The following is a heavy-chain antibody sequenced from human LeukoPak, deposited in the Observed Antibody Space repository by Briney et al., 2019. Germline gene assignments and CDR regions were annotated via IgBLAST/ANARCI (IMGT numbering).Heavy chain of an antibody. V-gene: IGHV4-59*02. CDR3: VRDWEGFNFDI. J-gene: IGHJ3*02. CDR2: VYNSGST. D-gene: IGHD1-26*01. CDR1: GGSVSSYY. Sequence: SETLSLTCTVSGGSVSSYYWSWVRQPPGEGLEWIAYVYNSGSTNYNPSLRSRVTISVDRSKNQFSLKMNSVTAADTAVYYCVRDWEGFNFDIWGQGTMVTVSS.